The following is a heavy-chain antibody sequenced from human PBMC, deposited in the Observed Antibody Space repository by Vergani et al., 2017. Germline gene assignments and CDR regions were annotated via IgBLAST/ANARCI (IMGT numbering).Heavy chain of an antibody. Sequence: QVQLVQSGAEVKKPGASVKVSCKASGYTFTDYFMHWVRQAPGQGLEWMGWINPNSGGTNYAQKFEGRVTMTRDKSTSTAYMELSNLRSDDTAVYYCARVGTSSNRDYFDYWGQGTLVTVSS. D-gene: IGHD2-2*01. J-gene: IGHJ4*02. CDR2: INPNSGGT. CDR1: GYTFTDYF. V-gene: IGHV1-2*02. CDR3: ARVGTSSNRDYFDY.